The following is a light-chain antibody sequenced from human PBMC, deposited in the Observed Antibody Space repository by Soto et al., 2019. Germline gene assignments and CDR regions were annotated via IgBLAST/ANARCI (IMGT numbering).Light chain of an antibody. CDR1: SSNIGAGFD. Sequence: QPVLTQPPSVSGAPGQRVTISCAGSSSNIGAGFDVHWYQQLPGTAPKLLIYGNTNRPSGVPDRFSGSKSGTSASLAITGLLAEDEADYYCQSYDSSLSGLWVFGGGTKLTVL. J-gene: IGLJ3*02. CDR3: QSYDSSLSGLWV. CDR2: GNT. V-gene: IGLV1-40*01.